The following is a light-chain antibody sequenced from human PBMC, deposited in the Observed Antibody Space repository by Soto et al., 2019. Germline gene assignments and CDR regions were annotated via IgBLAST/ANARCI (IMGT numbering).Light chain of an antibody. V-gene: IGLV7-46*01. CDR1: TGSVTSGHY. CDR3: LLSYSGASV. J-gene: IGLJ7*01. Sequence: QTVVTQEPSLTVSPGGTVSLTCGSSTGSVTSGHYPYWFQQKPGLAPRTLIYDASNKHSWTPARFSGSLLGGKAALTLSGAQPEDEADYYCLLSYSGASVFGGGTQLTVL. CDR2: DAS.